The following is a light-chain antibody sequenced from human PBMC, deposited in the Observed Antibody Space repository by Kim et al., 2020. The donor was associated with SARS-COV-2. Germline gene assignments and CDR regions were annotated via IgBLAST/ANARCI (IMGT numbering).Light chain of an antibody. Sequence: QAVVTQEPSLTVSPGGTVTLTCGSSTGAVTSVHYPYWFQQKPGQAPRTLIYDTSSQHSWTPARFTGSLSGGNAALTLSGAQPEDEADYYCLLSYRGIRVFGGGTQLTVL. J-gene: IGLJ3*02. CDR2: DTS. CDR1: TGAVTSVHY. CDR3: LLSYRGIRV. V-gene: IGLV7-46*01.